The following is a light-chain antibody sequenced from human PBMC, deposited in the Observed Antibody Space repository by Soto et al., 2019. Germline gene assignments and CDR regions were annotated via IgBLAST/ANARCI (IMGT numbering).Light chain of an antibody. CDR3: QQSYSTPLT. CDR2: DAS. CDR1: QNIKTY. V-gene: IGKV1-39*01. Sequence: DIRTTQSPSSLSASVGDRVTITCRASQNIKTYLNWYQHKLGEAPKLLIYDASNLQGGVPSRFSGSGSGTDFTLTISSLQPGDFATYYCQQSYSTPLTFGGGTKVEIK. J-gene: IGKJ4*01.